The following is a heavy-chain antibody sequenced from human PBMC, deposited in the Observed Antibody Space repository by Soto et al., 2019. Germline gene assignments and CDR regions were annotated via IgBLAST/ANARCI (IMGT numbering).Heavy chain of an antibody. J-gene: IGHJ6*02. CDR1: GFTFSSYG. CDR2: ISYDGSNK. CDR3: AKDVPTSGYYYYGTDV. Sequence: QVQLVESGGGVVQPGRSLRLSCAASGFTFSSYGMHWVRQAPGKGLEWVAVISYDGSNKYYADSVKGRFTISRDKSKNALYLQMNSLRAEDTAVYYCAKDVPTSGYYYYGTDVWGQGTTVTVSS. D-gene: IGHD3-16*01. V-gene: IGHV3-30*18.